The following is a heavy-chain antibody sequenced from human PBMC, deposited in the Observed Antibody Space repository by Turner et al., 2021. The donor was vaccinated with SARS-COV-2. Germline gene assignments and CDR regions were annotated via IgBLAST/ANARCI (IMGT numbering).Heavy chain of an antibody. D-gene: IGHD2-21*01. CDR1: CYSLTDLS. CDR3: ASGFHYS. CDR2: HDREDEER. V-gene: IGHV1-24*01. J-gene: IGHJ4*02. Sequence: HAQLVQSGAVAMKPAASVKVSCKVSCYSLTDLSMHWVRLAAGKGFEWMANHDREDEERAYAAEFQGSIALTEDTTIVTAYVEVSNLISENTAVYYCASGFHYSWGQGTMVTVSS.